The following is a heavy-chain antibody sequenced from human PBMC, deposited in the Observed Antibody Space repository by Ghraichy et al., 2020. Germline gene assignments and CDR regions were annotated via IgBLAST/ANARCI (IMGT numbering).Heavy chain of an antibody. CDR2: IYWDDDK. V-gene: IGHV2-5*02. J-gene: IGHJ5*02. CDR3: SPQRGVNWFDP. CDR1: GFSLSTSGVG. D-gene: IGHD1-1*01. Sequence: QTLSLTCTFSGFSLSTSGVGVGWIRQPPGKALEWLALIYWDDDKRYSPSLKSRLTITQDTSKNQVFLTMTNMDPVDTAAYYCSPQRGVNWFDPWGQGTLVTFSS.